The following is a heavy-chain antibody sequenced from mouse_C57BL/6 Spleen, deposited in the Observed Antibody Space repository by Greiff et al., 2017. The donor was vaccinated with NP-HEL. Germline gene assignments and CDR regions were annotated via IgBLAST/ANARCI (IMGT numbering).Heavy chain of an antibody. D-gene: IGHD2-4*01. V-gene: IGHV1-42*01. Sequence: EVQLQQSGPELVKPGASVKISCKASGYSFTGYYMNWVKQSPEKSLEWIGEINPSTGGTTYNQKFKAKATLTVDKSSSTAYMQLKSLTSEDSAVYYCARERDFYYDYDWYFDVWGTGTTVTVSS. CDR2: INPSTGGT. J-gene: IGHJ1*03. CDR3: ARERDFYYDYDWYFDV. CDR1: GYSFTGYY.